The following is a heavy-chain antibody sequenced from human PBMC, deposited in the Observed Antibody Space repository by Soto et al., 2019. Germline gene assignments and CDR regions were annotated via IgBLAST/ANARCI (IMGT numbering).Heavy chain of an antibody. CDR3: AILNYYDSSGPYGMDV. V-gene: IGHV1-46*01. CDR2: INPSGGST. D-gene: IGHD3-22*01. Sequence: XSVKVSCKASGHTLTSYYMHWGRQAPGQGLEWMGIINPSGGSTSYAQKFQGRVTMTRDTSTSTVYMELSSLRSEDTAVYYCAILNYYDSSGPYGMDVWGQGTTVTVCS. J-gene: IGHJ6*02. CDR1: GHTLTSYY.